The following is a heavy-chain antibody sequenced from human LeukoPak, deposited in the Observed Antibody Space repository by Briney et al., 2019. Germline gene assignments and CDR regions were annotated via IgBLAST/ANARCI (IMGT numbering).Heavy chain of an antibody. V-gene: IGHV3-23*01. Sequence: GGTLRLSCAASGFNFSSYGMTWVRQAPGKGQEWVSIISGSGRDTYYADSVKGRFTISRDKSKNTLYLQMNSLRAEDTAVYYCAKGQISRSDRFDYWGQGTLVTISS. CDR3: AKGQISRSDRFDY. D-gene: IGHD3-3*02. J-gene: IGHJ4*02. CDR1: GFNFSSYG. CDR2: ISGSGRDT.